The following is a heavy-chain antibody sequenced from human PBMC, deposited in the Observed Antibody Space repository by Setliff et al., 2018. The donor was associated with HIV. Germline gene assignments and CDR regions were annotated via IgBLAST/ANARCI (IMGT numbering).Heavy chain of an antibody. D-gene: IGHD3-10*01. V-gene: IGHV1-24*01. CDR2: FDPEDGET. CDR1: GYTLTELS. Sequence: ASVKVSCKVSGYTLTELSMHWVRQAPGKGLEWMGGFDPEDGETIYAQKFQGRVTMTEDTSTDTAYMELSSLRSEDTAVYYCARGRDYYGSGSYFNGRANSYYFMDVWGKGTTVTVSS. CDR3: ARGRDYYGSGSYFNGRANSYYFMDV. J-gene: IGHJ6*03.